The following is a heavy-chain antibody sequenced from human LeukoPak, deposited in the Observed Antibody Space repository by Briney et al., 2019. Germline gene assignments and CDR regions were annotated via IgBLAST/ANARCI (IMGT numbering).Heavy chain of an antibody. J-gene: IGHJ6*02. Sequence: ASVKVSCKTSGYTFTGYYMHWVRQAPGQGLEWMGWIDPNSGGIHYAQKFQGRVSMTRDTSINTAYMELSSLRSDDTAVYYCAKGLDASGTNGMDVWGQGTTVTVSS. V-gene: IGHV1-2*02. CDR2: IDPNSGGI. CDR3: AKGLDASGTNGMDV. CDR1: GYTFTGYY. D-gene: IGHD3-10*01.